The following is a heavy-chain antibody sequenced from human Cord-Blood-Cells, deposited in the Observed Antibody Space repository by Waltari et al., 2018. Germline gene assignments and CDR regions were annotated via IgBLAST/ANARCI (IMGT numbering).Heavy chain of an antibody. CDR3: ASSSSSYYYYGMDV. Sequence: QVQLVQSGAEVKKPGASVKVSCKASGYTFTGYYMPWVRQAPGQGLEWMGWINPNSGGTNYAQKFQGWVTMTRDTSIGTAYMELSRLRSDDTAVYYCASSSSSYYYYGMDVWGQGTTVTVSS. CDR2: INPNSGGT. V-gene: IGHV1-2*04. J-gene: IGHJ6*02. D-gene: IGHD6-6*01. CDR1: GYTFTGYY.